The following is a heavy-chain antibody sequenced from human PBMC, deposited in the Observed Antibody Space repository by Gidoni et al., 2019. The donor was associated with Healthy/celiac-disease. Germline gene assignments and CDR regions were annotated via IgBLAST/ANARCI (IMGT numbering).Heavy chain of an antibody. CDR2: INAGNGNT. Sequence: QVQLVQSGAEVKKPGASVKVSCKASGYTFTSYAMHWVRQAPGQRLEWMGWINAGNGNTKYSQKFQGRVTITRDTSANTAYMELSSLRSEDTAVYYCARDGVRVSKARMDVWGQGTTVTVSS. D-gene: IGHD3-10*01. CDR3: ARDGVRVSKARMDV. J-gene: IGHJ6*02. V-gene: IGHV1-3*01. CDR1: GYTFTSYA.